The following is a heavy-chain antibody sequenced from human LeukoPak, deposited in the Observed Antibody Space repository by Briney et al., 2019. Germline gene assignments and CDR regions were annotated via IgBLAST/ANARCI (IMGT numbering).Heavy chain of an antibody. CDR1: GFSFSRYS. CDR2: ISSDGSTI. Sequence: GGSLRLSCTAPGFSFSRYSMYWVRQAPGKGLEWISYISSDGSTIYYADSVKGRFTISRDNARNSLYLQMNSLRAEDTAVYYCARDPAMQTWLSAYYFDYWGQGTQVSVSS. D-gene: IGHD3-22*01. CDR3: ARDPAMQTWLSAYYFDY. J-gene: IGHJ4*02. V-gene: IGHV3-48*01.